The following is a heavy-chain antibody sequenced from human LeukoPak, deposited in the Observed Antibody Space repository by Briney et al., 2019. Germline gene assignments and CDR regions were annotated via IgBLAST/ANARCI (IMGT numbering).Heavy chain of an antibody. CDR3: ARERYYYDSSGYIHS. Sequence: GGSLRLSCAASGFTFSSYSMNWVRQAPGKGLEWVSSISSSSSYIYYADSVKGRFTISRDNAKNSLYLQMNSLRAEDTAVYYCARERYYYDSSGYIHSWGQGTLVTVSS. CDR1: GFTFSSYS. D-gene: IGHD3-22*01. V-gene: IGHV3-21*04. CDR2: ISSSSSYI. J-gene: IGHJ4*02.